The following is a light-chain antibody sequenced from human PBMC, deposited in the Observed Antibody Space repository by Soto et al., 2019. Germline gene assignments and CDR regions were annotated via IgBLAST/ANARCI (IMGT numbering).Light chain of an antibody. Sequence: EIVLTQSPATLSLSPGERATLSCRASQSVSSYLAWYQQKPGQATRILIYDASNRATGIPARFSGSGSGTDFPLTISSLEPEDFSVYYCQQRSTWPFTFGPGTKVDIK. V-gene: IGKV3-11*01. CDR2: DAS. CDR3: QQRSTWPFT. CDR1: QSVSSY. J-gene: IGKJ3*01.